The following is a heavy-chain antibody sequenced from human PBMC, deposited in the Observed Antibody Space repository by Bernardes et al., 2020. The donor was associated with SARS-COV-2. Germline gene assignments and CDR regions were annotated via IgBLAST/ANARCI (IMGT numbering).Heavy chain of an antibody. CDR2: ISGSGGST. CDR3: ARFLRWLGPYFDH. CDR1: GFTFSSYA. J-gene: IGHJ4*02. V-gene: IGHV3-23*01. D-gene: IGHD6-19*01. Sequence: GGSLRLSCAASGFTFSSYAMSWVRQAPGKGLEWVSGISGSGGSTYYADSVKGRFTISRDNSKNTLYLQMNSLRAEDTAVYYCARFLRWLGPYFDHWGQGALVTGSS.